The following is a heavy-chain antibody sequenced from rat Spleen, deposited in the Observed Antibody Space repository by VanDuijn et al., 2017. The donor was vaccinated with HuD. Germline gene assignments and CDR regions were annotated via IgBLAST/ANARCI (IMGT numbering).Heavy chain of an antibody. V-gene: IGHV3-3*01. D-gene: IGHD1-12*02. CDR2: INSAGTT. J-gene: IGHJ3*01. CDR3: ARSDGVHYYLPFAD. Sequence: EVQLQESGPGLVKPSQSLSLTCSVIGYSITSSLRWNWIRKLPGGKLEWMGYINSAGTTNYNPSLRSRISITSDTSKNQFFLQVNSVTTEDTATYYCARSDGVHYYLPFADWGQGALVTVSS. CDR1: GYSITSSLR.